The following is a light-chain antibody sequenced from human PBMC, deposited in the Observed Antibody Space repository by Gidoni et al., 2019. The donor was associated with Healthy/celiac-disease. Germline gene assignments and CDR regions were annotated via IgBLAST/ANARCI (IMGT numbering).Light chain of an antibody. CDR2: QDS. CDR1: KLGDKY. J-gene: IGLJ2*01. Sequence: SYERTQPPSVYVSPGQTASITCSGDKLGDKYACWYQQKPGQSPVLVIYQDSKRPSGIPERFSGSNSGNTATLTISGTQAMDEADYYCQAWDSSTVVFGGGTKLTVL. CDR3: QAWDSSTVV. V-gene: IGLV3-1*01.